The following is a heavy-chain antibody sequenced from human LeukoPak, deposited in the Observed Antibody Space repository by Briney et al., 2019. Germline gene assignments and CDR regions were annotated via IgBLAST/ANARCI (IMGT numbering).Heavy chain of an antibody. CDR1: GGSFSGYY. CDR2: INHSGST. J-gene: IGHJ4*02. V-gene: IGHV4-34*01. D-gene: IGHD6-13*01. Sequence: SETLSLTCAVYGGSFSGYYWSWIRQPPGKGLEWIGEINHSGSTNYNPSLKSRVTISVDTSKNHFSLKLSSVTAADTAVYYCARGDSSSWYRYFDYWGQGTLVTVSS. CDR3: ARGDSSSWYRYFDY.